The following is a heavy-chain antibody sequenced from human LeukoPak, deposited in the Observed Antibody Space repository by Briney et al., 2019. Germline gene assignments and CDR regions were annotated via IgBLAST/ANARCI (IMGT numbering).Heavy chain of an antibody. CDR3: ARVAAAGSSEDY. J-gene: IGHJ4*02. Sequence: SVKVSCKASGGTFSSYAISWVRQAPGQGLEWMGRIIPILGIASYAQKFQGRVTITADKSTSTAYMELSSLRSEDTAVYYCARVAAAGSSEDYWGQGTLVTVSS. CDR1: GGTFSSYA. V-gene: IGHV1-69*04. D-gene: IGHD6-13*01. CDR2: IIPILGIA.